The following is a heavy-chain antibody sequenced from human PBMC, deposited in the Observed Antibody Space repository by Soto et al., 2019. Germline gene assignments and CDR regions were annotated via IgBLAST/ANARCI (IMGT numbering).Heavy chain of an antibody. CDR3: ARSYCTNCVCRRIDG. J-gene: IGHJ6*02. Sequence: PGGSLRLSCAASGFTFSSYGMRWVRQAPGKGLEWLAAIWNDGSDKYYADSVKGRFTISRDNSKNTLYLQMNSLRAEDTAVYYCARSYCTNCVCRRIDGWGRGTTVTVSS. V-gene: IGHV3-33*01. CDR1: GFTFSSYG. CDR2: IWNDGSDK. D-gene: IGHD2-8*01.